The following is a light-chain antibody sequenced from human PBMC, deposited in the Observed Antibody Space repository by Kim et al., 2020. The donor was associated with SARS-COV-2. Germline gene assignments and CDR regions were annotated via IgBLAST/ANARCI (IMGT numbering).Light chain of an antibody. J-gene: IGKJ1*01. CDR3: HQFGGSPRT. CDR1: QSLSSTY. Sequence: SPGERATLSCRASQSLSSTYLAWYQQKTGQPPRLLIYGASSRATGIPDRFSGSGSGTDFTLTISRLESEDFAVYYCHQFGGSPRTFGQGTKVDIK. CDR2: GAS. V-gene: IGKV3-20*01.